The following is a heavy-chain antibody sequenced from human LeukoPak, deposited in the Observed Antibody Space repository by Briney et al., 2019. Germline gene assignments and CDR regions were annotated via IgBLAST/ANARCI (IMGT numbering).Heavy chain of an antibody. CDR3: ARRISTRRGETCSSTSCYFDY. J-gene: IGHJ4*02. V-gene: IGHV4-38-2*01. Sequence: SETLSLTCAVSGFSINSGYFWAWIRQSPGKGLEWIGSIFHNGITYYHPSLKGRITISLDTSKNQFSLRLSSVTAADTAVYYCARRISTRRGETCSSTSCYFDYWGQGTLVTVSS. CDR1: GFSINSGYF. D-gene: IGHD2-2*01. CDR2: IFHNGIT.